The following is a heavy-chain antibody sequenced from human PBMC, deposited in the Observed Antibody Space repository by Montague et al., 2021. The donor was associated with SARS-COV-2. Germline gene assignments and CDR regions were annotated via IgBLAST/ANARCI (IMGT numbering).Heavy chain of an antibody. CDR2: VDWDDDK. V-gene: IGHV2-70*01. CDR1: GFSLSTSGMC. CDR3: ARSYSTTVVTSAFDY. D-gene: IGHD4-23*01. Sequence: PALVKPTQTLTLTCTFSGFSLSTSGMCVSWIRQPPGKALEWLTLVDWDDDKYYSTSLKTRLTISKDTSKNQVVLTMTNMDPVDTATYYCARSYSTTVVTSAFDYWGQGTLVTVSS. J-gene: IGHJ4*02.